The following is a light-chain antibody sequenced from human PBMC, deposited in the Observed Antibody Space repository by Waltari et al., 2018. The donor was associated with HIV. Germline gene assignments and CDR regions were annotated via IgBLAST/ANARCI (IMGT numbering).Light chain of an antibody. CDR2: TAS. J-gene: IGKJ1*01. V-gene: IGKV1-39*01. Sequence: DIQMTQSPSSLSASVGDRVTITCRASQSISSYLSWYQQKPGKAPNLLIYTASSLQRGVPSRFSGSGSGTDFTLTISSLQPEDFATYYCQQGYSTPKTFGQGTKVEIK. CDR3: QQGYSTPKT. CDR1: QSISSY.